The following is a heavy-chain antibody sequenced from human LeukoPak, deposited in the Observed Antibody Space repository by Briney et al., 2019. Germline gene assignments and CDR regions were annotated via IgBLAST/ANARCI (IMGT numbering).Heavy chain of an antibody. J-gene: IGHJ4*02. CDR3: ARVMGRYCSSTSCYVDC. CDR1: GITFSSYA. D-gene: IGHD2-2*01. Sequence: AGGSLRLSCAASGITFSSYAMHWVRQAPGKGLEWVAVISYDGSNKYYADSVKGRFTISRDNSKNTLYLQMNSLRAEDTAVYYCARVMGRYCSSTSCYVDCWGQGTLVTVSS. V-gene: IGHV3-30*04. CDR2: ISYDGSNK.